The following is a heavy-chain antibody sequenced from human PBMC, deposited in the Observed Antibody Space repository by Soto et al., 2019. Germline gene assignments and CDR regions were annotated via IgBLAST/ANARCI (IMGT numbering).Heavy chain of an antibody. CDR3: ARRLSTSAIRAEYFYL. CDR2: IVPILDTA. CDR1: GGTFNIYA. V-gene: IGHV1-69*01. Sequence: QEQLVQSGAEVKRPGSSVQVSCKASGGTFNIYAITWVRQAPGQGLEWMGGIVPILDTANSAPKFQGRVTITADESTSSAYMELNSLRSEDTAVYYCARRLSTSAIRAEYFYLWGQGTPVTVSS. D-gene: IGHD2-2*01. J-gene: IGHJ1*01.